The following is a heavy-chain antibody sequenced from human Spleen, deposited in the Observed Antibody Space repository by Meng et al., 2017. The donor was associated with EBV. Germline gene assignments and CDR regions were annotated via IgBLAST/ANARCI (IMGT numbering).Heavy chain of an antibody. Sequence: EVGPGLRNPSEPLSLPCTVSGDSISSSRYYWAWIRQPPGKGLECIASIYYSGSTYYSPSLKSRVTISVDTSKNQFSLKLTSVTAADTAVYCCATYRHDYIWGTYRYFDYWGQGTLVTVSS. CDR3: ATYRHDYIWGTYRYFDY. J-gene: IGHJ4*02. CDR2: IYYSGST. D-gene: IGHD3-16*02. CDR1: GDSISSSRYY. V-gene: IGHV4-39*01.